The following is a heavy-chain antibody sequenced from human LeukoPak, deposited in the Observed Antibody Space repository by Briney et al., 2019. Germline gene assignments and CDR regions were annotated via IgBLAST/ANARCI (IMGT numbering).Heavy chain of an antibody. Sequence: KPSETLSLTCTVSGGSISSYYWSWIRQPPGKGLEWIGDIYYSGSTNYNPSLKSRVTISVDTPKNQFSLKLSSVTAADTAVYYCARVSTIAAAGIDYWGQGTLVTVSS. D-gene: IGHD6-13*01. CDR2: IYYSGST. J-gene: IGHJ4*02. CDR3: ARVSTIAAAGIDY. CDR1: GGSISSYY. V-gene: IGHV4-59*08.